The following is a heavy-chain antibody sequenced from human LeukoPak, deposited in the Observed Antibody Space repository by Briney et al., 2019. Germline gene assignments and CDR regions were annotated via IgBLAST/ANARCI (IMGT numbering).Heavy chain of an antibody. CDR1: GFIFSSFE. Sequence: PGGSLRLSCVASGFIFSSFEMNWVRQAPGKGLEWVSHISSGGVAIYYADSVKGRFTISRDDAKNSLYLQMNSLRADDTAVYYCARDALVQLHREGYFDYWGQGTLVTVSS. CDR2: ISSGGVAI. J-gene: IGHJ4*02. CDR3: ARDALVQLHREGYFDY. V-gene: IGHV3-48*03. D-gene: IGHD5-24*01.